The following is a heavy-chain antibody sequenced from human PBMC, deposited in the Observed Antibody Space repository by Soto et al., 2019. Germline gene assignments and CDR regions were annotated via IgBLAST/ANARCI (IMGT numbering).Heavy chain of an antibody. Sequence: SETLSLTCTVSGGSISSGGYYWSWIRQHPGKGLEWIGYIYYSGSTYYNPSPKSRVTISVDTSKNQFSLKLSSVTAADTAVYYCAREIVVVPAAIEALAWFDPWGQGTLVTVSS. J-gene: IGHJ5*02. CDR3: AREIVVVPAAIEALAWFDP. D-gene: IGHD2-2*01. V-gene: IGHV4-31*03. CDR1: GGSISSGGYY. CDR2: IYYSGST.